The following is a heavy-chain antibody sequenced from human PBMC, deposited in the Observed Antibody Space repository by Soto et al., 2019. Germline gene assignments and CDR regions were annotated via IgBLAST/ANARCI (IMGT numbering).Heavy chain of an antibody. V-gene: IGHV3-74*01. CDR3: AREQYTLTYARY. CDR1: GFTFRNYY. Sequence: EVQLVESGGALVQPGGSLRLSCEASGFTFRNYYMHWVRQAPGKGLMWVARIDSNGRNSVYADSVKGRFTVSSDNAKNTLFLPMDSLTAEDTAVYYWAREQYTLTYARYGGQGTQFTVS. CDR2: IDSNGRNS. D-gene: IGHD2-2*01. J-gene: IGHJ1*01.